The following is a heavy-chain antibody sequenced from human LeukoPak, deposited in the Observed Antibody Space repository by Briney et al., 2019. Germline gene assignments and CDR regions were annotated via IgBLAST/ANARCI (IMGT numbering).Heavy chain of an antibody. J-gene: IGHJ4*02. CDR2: IYYSGST. CDR1: GGSISSYY. Sequence: SETLSLTCTASGGSISSYYWSWIRQPPGKGLEWIGYIYYSGSTNYNPSLKSRVTISVDTSKNQFSLKLSSVTAADTAVYYCARGENGYSGYAPVGYFDYWGQGTLVTVSS. V-gene: IGHV4-59*01. CDR3: ARGENGYSGYAPVGYFDY. D-gene: IGHD5-12*01.